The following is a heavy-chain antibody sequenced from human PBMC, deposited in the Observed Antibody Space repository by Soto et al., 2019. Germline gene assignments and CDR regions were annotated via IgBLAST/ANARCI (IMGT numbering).Heavy chain of an antibody. V-gene: IGHV2-5*02. CDR3: AHSSLWFGERTPYFDY. CDR1: GFSLSTSGVG. D-gene: IGHD3-10*01. Sequence: QITLKESGPTLVKPTQTLTLTCTFSGFSLSTSGVGVGWIRQPPGKALEWLALIYWDDDKRYSPSLKSRLTITXXTXKXXVVLTMTNMDPVDTATYYCAHSSLWFGERTPYFDYWGQGTLVTVSS. J-gene: IGHJ4*02. CDR2: IYWDDDK.